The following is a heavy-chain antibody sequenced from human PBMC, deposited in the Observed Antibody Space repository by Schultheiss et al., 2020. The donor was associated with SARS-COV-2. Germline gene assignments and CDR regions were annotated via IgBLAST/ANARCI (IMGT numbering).Heavy chain of an antibody. Sequence: SETLSLTCTVSGGSISSGGYYWSWIRQHPGKGLEWIGYIYYSGSTYYNPSLKSRVTISVDTSKNQFSLKLSSVTAADTAVYYCVRHAVNPRFDPWGQGTLVTVSS. V-gene: IGHV4-30-4*08. D-gene: IGHD4-17*01. J-gene: IGHJ5*02. CDR2: IYYSGST. CDR3: VRHAVNPRFDP. CDR1: GGSISSGGYY.